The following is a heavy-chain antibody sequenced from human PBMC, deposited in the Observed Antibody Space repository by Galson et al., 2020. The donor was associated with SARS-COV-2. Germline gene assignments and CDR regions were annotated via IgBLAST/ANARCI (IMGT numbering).Heavy chain of an antibody. CDR3: ASFSRPRGSYKGYFDY. CDR2: FYHSGST. Sequence: SETLSLTCAVTGGSISSSNWRSWVSQSPRKALAWLGAFYHSGSTNYNPSLKSRVTISVDTSKNQFSLKLSSVTAADTAVYYCASFSRPRGSYKGYFDYWGQGTLVTVSS. CDR1: GGSISSSNW. D-gene: IGHD1-26*01. J-gene: IGHJ4*02. V-gene: IGHV4-4*02.